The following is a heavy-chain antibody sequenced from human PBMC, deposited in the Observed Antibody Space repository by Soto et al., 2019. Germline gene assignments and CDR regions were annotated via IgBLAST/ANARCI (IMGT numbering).Heavy chain of an antibody. CDR3: ARQRSYVAFLFP. D-gene: IGHD1-26*01. V-gene: IGHV4-59*12. CDR1: GGSISSYH. J-gene: IGHJ5*02. Sequence: ETLSLTCTVPGGSISSYHWSWIRQPPGKGLEWIGYIYYSGSTNYNPSLKSRVTISVDKSKNQFSLKLSSVTAADTAVYYCARQRSYVAFLFPWGQGALVTVSS. CDR2: IYYSGST.